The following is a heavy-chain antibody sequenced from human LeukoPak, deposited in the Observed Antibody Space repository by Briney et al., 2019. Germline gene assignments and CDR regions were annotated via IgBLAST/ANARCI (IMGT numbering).Heavy chain of an antibody. CDR3: ARHAPAAGFDY. Sequence: SETLSLTCTVSGGTISSSSYYWGWIRQPPGKGLEWIGSIYYSGSTYYNPSLKSRVTISVDTSKNQFSLKLSSVTAADTAVYYCARHAPAAGFDYWGQGTLVTVSS. J-gene: IGHJ4*02. D-gene: IGHD6-13*01. V-gene: IGHV4-39*01. CDR1: GGTISSSSYY. CDR2: IYYSGST.